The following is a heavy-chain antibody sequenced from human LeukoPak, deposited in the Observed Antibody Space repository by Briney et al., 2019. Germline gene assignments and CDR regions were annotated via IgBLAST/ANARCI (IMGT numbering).Heavy chain of an antibody. CDR2: IYSGGNT. D-gene: IGHD4-23*01. Sequence: GGSLRLSCAASGFTFSIYWMSWVRRAPGKGLEWVSVIYSGGNTYYADSVKGRFTISRDNSKNTLYLQMNSLRAEDTAVYYCARFSVVTPGYWGQGTLVTVSS. CDR1: GFTFSIYW. J-gene: IGHJ4*02. V-gene: IGHV3-53*01. CDR3: ARFSVVTPGY.